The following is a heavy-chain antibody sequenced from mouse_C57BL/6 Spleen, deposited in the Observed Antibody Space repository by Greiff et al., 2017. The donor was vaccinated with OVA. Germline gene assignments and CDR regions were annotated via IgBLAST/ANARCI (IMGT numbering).Heavy chain of an antibody. V-gene: IGHV1-4*01. CDR3: ARWNYDYDGYAMDY. CDR2: INPSSGYT. CDR1: GYTFTSYT. J-gene: IGHJ4*01. Sequence: VQLQESGAELARPGASVKMSCKASGYTFTSYTMHWVKQRPGQGLEWIGYINPSSGYTKYNQKFKDKATLTADKSSSTAYMQLSSLTSEDSAVYYCARWNYDYDGYAMDYWGQGTSVTVSS. D-gene: IGHD2-4*01.